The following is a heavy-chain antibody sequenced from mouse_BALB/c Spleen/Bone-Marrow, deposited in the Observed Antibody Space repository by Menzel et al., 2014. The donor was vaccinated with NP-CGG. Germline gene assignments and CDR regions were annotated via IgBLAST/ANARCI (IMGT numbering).Heavy chain of an antibody. CDR2: INPYNGGT. V-gene: IGHV1-18*01. Sequence: EVQGVESGPELVKPGASMKISCKASGYSFTGYTMNWVKQSHGKNLEWIGPINPYNGGTTYNQYFKGKATLTVDRSSSTAYMELLSLTSEDSAVYYCASYYGSTWYFDVWGAGTTVTVSS. D-gene: IGHD1-1*01. CDR1: GYSFTGYT. CDR3: ASYYGSTWYFDV. J-gene: IGHJ1*01.